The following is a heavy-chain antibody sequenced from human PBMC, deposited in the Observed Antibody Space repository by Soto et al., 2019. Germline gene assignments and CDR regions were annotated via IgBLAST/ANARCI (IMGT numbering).Heavy chain of an antibody. CDR1: GFTFSNYG. V-gene: IGHV3-23*01. CDR3: AKEMIASTVADFFDY. CDR2: ISGSGGRT. Sequence: ESGGGLIQPGGSLRLSCEASGFTFSNYGMTWVRLAPGKGLEWVSTISGSGGRTFYADPVKGRFTISRDNSKNTLYLQMNSLRAEDTAVYYCAKEMIASTVADFFDYWGQGTLVTVSS. J-gene: IGHJ4*02. D-gene: IGHD6-19*01.